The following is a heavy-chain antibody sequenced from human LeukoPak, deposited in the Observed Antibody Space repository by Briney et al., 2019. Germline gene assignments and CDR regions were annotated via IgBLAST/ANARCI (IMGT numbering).Heavy chain of an antibody. D-gene: IGHD2-2*01. CDR3: AKENCSSTSCYLDGYSSSWVH. CDR1: GFTFSSYG. Sequence: GGSLRLSCAASGFTFSSYGMHWVRQAPGKGLEWVAVISYDGSNKYYADSVKGRFTISRDNSKNTLYLQMNSLRAEDTAVYYCAKENCSSTSCYLDGYSSSWVHWGQGTLVTVSS. V-gene: IGHV3-30*18. J-gene: IGHJ4*02. CDR2: ISYDGSNK.